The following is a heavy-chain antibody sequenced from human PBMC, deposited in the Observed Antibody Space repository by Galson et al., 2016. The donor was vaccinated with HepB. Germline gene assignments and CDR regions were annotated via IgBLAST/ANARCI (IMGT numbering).Heavy chain of an antibody. CDR2: IKQDGSEK. V-gene: IGHV3-7*01. J-gene: IGHJ4*01. D-gene: IGHD5-24*01. CDR1: GFTFSTYW. Sequence: SLRLSCAASGFTFSTYWMSWVRQAPGKGLEWVANIKQDGSEKYYVDSVKGRFTISRDTAKSSLYLRMNSLRAEDTAVYYCARRQMYTMSAFNYWGHGTLATVSS. CDR3: ARRQMYTMSAFNY.